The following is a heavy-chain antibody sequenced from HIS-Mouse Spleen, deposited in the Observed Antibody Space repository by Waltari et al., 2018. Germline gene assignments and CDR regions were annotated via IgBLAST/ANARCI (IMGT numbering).Heavy chain of an antibody. D-gene: IGHD2-15*01. J-gene: IGHJ4*02. CDR3: ARGLFTVSGGSCAFDY. Sequence: QVQLVQSGAEVKKPGASVKASCRSSGYTFTGYYLHRVRQAPGQGLEWMGWINPNSGGTNYAQKFQGRVTMTRDTSISTAYMELSRQRSDDTAVYYCARGLFTVSGGSCAFDYWGQGTLVTVSS. CDR2: INPNSGGT. V-gene: IGHV1-2*02. CDR1: GYTFTGYY.